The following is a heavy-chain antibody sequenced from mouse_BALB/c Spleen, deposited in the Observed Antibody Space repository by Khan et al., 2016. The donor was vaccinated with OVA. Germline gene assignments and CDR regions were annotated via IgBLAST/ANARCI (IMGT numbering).Heavy chain of an antibody. CDR1: GFTFSSYG. D-gene: IGHD1-1*01. V-gene: IGHV5-17*02. CDR3: AKSYFYGYYFDY. Sequence: EVELVESGGDLVQPGGSRKLSCAASGFTFSSYGMHWVRQAPEKGLEWVAYISGDSNTIYYADTVKGRFTISRDNPRNTLFLQMTSLMSEDTAMYYCAKSYFYGYYFDYWGRGTTVTVSS. J-gene: IGHJ2*01. CDR2: ISGDSNTI.